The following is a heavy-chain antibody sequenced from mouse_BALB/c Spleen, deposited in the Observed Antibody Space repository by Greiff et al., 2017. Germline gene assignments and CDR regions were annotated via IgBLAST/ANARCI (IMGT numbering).Heavy chain of an antibody. CDR3: ARVITTWYFDV. J-gene: IGHJ1*01. D-gene: IGHD2-4*01. V-gene: IGHV5-6*01. CDR2: ISSGGSYT. Sequence: EVHLVESGGDLVKPGGSLKLSCAASGFTFSSYGMSWVRQTPDKRLEWVATISSGGSYTYYPDSVKGRFTISRDNAKNTLYLQMSSLKSEDTAMYYCARVITTWYFDVWGAGTTVTVSS. CDR1: GFTFSSYG.